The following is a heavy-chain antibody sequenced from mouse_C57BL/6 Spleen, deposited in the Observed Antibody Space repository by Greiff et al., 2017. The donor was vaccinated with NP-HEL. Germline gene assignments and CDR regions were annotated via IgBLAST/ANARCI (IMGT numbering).Heavy chain of an antibody. Sequence: VQLQQPGAELVKPGASVKLSCKASGYTFTSYWMHWVKQRPGQGLEWIGMIHPNSGSTNYNEKFKSKATLTVDKSSSTAYMQLSSLTSEDSAVYYCARWGSITTVVEDYWGQGTTLTVSS. CDR3: ARWGSITTVVEDY. J-gene: IGHJ2*01. CDR1: GYTFTSYW. CDR2: IHPNSGST. D-gene: IGHD1-1*01. V-gene: IGHV1-64*01.